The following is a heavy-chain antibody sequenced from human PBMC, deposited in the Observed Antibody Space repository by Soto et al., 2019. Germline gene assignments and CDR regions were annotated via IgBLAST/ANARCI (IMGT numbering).Heavy chain of an antibody. Sequence: EVQLVESGGGLIQPGGSLRLSCAASGFTFSSNDMNWVRQAPGKGLEWVSLIYSGGSTYYADSVKGRFTISRDNSKNTLYLQMSSLRAEDTDVYYCATSPLLPRALWGQGTMVTVSS. CDR3: ATSPLLPRAL. J-gene: IGHJ3*01. CDR2: IYSGGST. D-gene: IGHD3-22*01. V-gene: IGHV3-53*01. CDR1: GFTFSSND.